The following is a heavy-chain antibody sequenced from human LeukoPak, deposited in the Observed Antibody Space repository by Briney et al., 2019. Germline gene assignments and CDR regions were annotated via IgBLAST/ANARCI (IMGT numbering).Heavy chain of an antibody. J-gene: IGHJ4*02. Sequence: SETLSLTCTVSGGSISSYYWSWIRQPPGKGLEWIGYIYYSGSTNYNPSLKSRVTISVDTSKNQFPLKLSSVTAADTAVYYCARSRDYYDSSGYYALYYFDYWGQGTLVTVSS. D-gene: IGHD3-22*01. CDR2: IYYSGST. CDR3: ARSRDYYDSSGYYALYYFDY. CDR1: GGSISSYY. V-gene: IGHV4-59*01.